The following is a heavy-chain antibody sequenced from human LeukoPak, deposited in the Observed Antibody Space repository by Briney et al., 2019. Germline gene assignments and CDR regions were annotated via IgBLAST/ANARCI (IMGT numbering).Heavy chain of an antibody. J-gene: IGHJ4*02. D-gene: IGHD4-17*01. V-gene: IGHV3-7*01. CDR2: IKQGGSEE. CDR1: GFTFSSYW. CDR3: ASDGDYGEGNY. Sequence: PGGSLRLSCAASGFTFSSYWMSWVRQAPGKGLEWVANIKQGGSEEYYVDSVQGRLKISRDNAKTSMYLQMKRLRAEDTAVYYCASDGDYGEGNYWGQGPLVTVYS.